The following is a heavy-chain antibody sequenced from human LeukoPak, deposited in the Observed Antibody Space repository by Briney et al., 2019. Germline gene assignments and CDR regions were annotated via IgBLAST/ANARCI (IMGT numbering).Heavy chain of an antibody. D-gene: IGHD6-19*01. CDR3: AKDERLVLYFDL. Sequence: PGRSLRLSCAASGFTFSNYGMHWVRQAPGKGLEWLAIMSYDGSDEYYADSVKGRFSISRDNSRNTLYLQMNSLRDEDTAVYYCAKDERLVLYFDLWGRGTLVTVSS. CDR1: GFTFSNYG. CDR2: MSYDGSDE. J-gene: IGHJ2*01. V-gene: IGHV3-30*18.